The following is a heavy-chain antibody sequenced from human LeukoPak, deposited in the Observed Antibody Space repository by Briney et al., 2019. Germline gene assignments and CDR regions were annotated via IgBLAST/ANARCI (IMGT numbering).Heavy chain of an antibody. CDR2: MNPNTGNT. CDR3: ARGGGGEYLDWFDF. V-gene: IGHV1-8*01. J-gene: IGHJ5*01. D-gene: IGHD4-17*01. CDR1: GYTFSDHD. Sequence: GASVKVSCKASGYTFSDHDVNWVRQAPGQGLEWMGWMNPNTGNTGYAQNLQGRVTITRTNSITTAYMELSSLTSDDTAVYYCARGGGGEYLDWFDFWGQGTLVIVSS.